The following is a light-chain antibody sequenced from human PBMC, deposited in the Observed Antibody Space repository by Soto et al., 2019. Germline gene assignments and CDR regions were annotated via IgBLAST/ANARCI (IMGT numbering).Light chain of an antibody. Sequence: DIVMSQSPDSLAVSLGERATINCKSSQSVLYSADGNNYLVWYQQKPGQPPKLLIYWASNRESGVPDRFSGSGSETDFTLTISSLQAEDVAVYYCHQYYSTPWTFGQGTKVEIK. CDR1: QSVLYSADGNNY. CDR3: HQYYSTPWT. CDR2: WAS. J-gene: IGKJ1*01. V-gene: IGKV4-1*01.